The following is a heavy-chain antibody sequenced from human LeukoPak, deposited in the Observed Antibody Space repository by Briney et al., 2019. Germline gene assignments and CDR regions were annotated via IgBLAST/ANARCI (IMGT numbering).Heavy chain of an antibody. V-gene: IGHV3-9*03. Sequence: GGSLRLSCAASGFTFDGYAMHWVRQAPGKGLEWVSGISWNSGSIGYADSAKGQFTISRDNAKNSLYLQMNSLRPEDMALYYCAKGAARLSLFTSFDYWGQGTLVTVSS. CDR2: ISWNSGSI. CDR3: AKGAARLSLFTSFDY. CDR1: GFTFDGYA. D-gene: IGHD3-16*01. J-gene: IGHJ4*02.